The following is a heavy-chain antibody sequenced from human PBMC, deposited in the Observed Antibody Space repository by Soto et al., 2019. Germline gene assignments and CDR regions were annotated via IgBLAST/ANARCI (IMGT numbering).Heavy chain of an antibody. CDR2: IGTAGDT. CDR1: GFTFSTYA. Sequence: EVQLVESGGGLVQPGGSLRLSCAASGFTFSTYAMHWVRQAPGKGLEWVSAIGTAGDTYYPGSVKGRFTISRENAKNSLYLQMNSLRAGDTAVDYCARGGAYDGMDVWGQGTTVTVSS. CDR3: ARGGAYDGMDV. D-gene: IGHD1-26*01. J-gene: IGHJ6*02. V-gene: IGHV3-13*04.